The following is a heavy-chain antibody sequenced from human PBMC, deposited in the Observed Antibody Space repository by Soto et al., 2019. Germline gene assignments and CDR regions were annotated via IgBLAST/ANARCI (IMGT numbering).Heavy chain of an antibody. CDR3: ARVWDDAFDI. CDR2: ISAYNGNT. CDR1: GYPFTSYG. Sequence: ASGKVSCEASGYPFTSYGNSWVRQAPGQGLEWMEWISAYNGNTNYAQKLQGRVTMTTDTSTSTAYMELRSLRSDDTAVYYCARVWDDAFDIWGQGTMVTVSS. V-gene: IGHV1-18*04. J-gene: IGHJ3*02. D-gene: IGHD3-16*01.